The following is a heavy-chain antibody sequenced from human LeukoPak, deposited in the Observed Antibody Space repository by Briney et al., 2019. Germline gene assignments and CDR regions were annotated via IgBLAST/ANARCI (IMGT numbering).Heavy chain of an antibody. CDR3: AGGYCSSTSCYVSDY. V-gene: IGHV1-69*06. CDR2: IIPIFGTA. D-gene: IGHD2-2*01. Sequence: GASVKVSCKASGGTFSSYAISWVRQAPGQGLEWMGGIIPIFGTANYAQKFQGRATITADKSTSTAYMELSSLRSEDTAVYYCAGGYCSSTSCYVSDYWGQGTLVTVSS. J-gene: IGHJ4*02. CDR1: GGTFSSYA.